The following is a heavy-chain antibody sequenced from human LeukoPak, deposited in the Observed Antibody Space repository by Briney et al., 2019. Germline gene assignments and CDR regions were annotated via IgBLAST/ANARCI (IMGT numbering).Heavy chain of an antibody. J-gene: IGHJ4*02. CDR2: INSDGSST. CDR3: AKVTWANYFDY. D-gene: IGHD3-10*01. V-gene: IGHV3-74*01. CDR1: GFTFSSYW. Sequence: GGSLRLSCAASGFTFSSYWMHWVRQAPGKGLVWVSRINSDGSSTSYADSVKGRFTISRDNAKNTLYLQMNSLRAEDTAIYYCAKVTWANYFDYWGQGTPVTVSS.